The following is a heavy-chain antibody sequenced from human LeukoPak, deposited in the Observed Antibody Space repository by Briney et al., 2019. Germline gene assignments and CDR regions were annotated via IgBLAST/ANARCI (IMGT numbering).Heavy chain of an antibody. V-gene: IGHV3-30*02. CDR2: IRYDGSDI. J-gene: IGHJ4*02. CDR3: AKDIRYYYDSSGYFDY. Sequence: GGSLRLSCAASGFTFSSYGMHWVRQAPGKGLEWVAFIRYDGSDIDYADSAKGRFTISRDNSKNTLYLQMNSVRAEDTALYYCAKDIRYYYDSSGYFDYWGQGTLVTVSS. D-gene: IGHD3-22*01. CDR1: GFTFSSYG.